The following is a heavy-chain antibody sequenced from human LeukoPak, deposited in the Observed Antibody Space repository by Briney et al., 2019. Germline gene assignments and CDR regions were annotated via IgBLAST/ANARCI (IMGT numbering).Heavy chain of an antibody. CDR1: GGSISSSSYY. D-gene: IGHD2-2*01. J-gene: IGHJ6*03. CDR2: IYYSGST. CDR3: ARNRMYYSSSTSCYYYYMDV. V-gene: IGHV4-39*01. Sequence: SETLSLTCTVSGGSISSSSYYWGWIRQPPGKGLEWIGSIYYSGSTYYNPSLKSRVTISVDTSKNQFSLKLSSVTAADTAVYYCARNRMYYSSSTSCYYYYMDVWGKGTTVTISS.